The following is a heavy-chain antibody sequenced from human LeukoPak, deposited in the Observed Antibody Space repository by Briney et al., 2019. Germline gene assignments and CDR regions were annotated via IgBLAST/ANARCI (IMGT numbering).Heavy chain of an antibody. CDR3: AKYAFNWNAPDGLDI. CDR1: GFTFSSYA. Sequence: PGRSLRLSCAASGFTFSSYAMHWVRQAPGKGLEWVAVISYDGSNKYYADSVKGRFTISRDNSESTLFLQMNSLRTDDTSVYFCAKYAFNWNAPDGLDIWGQGTMVIVSS. V-gene: IGHV3-30-3*02. J-gene: IGHJ3*02. CDR2: ISYDGSNK. D-gene: IGHD1-1*01.